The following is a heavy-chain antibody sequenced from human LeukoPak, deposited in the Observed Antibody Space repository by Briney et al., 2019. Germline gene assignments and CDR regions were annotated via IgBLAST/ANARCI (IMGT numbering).Heavy chain of an antibody. CDR2: IYYSGST. CDR3: ARAGTSRYDFWSGYSDYYYYYMDV. V-gene: IGHV4-59*01. Sequence: SETLSHTCIVSGGSISSYHWSWIRPPPGKGLEWIGYIYYSGSTNYNPSLKSRVTISVDTSKNQLSLKLSSVTAADTAVYYCARAGTSRYDFWSGYSDYYYYYMDVWGKGTTVTVSS. J-gene: IGHJ6*03. D-gene: IGHD3-3*01. CDR1: GGSISSYH.